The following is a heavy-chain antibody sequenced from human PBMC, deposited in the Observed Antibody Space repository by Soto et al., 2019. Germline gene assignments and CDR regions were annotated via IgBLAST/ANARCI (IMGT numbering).Heavy chain of an antibody. D-gene: IGHD3-10*01. CDR2: RNPNTGNI. J-gene: IGHJ5*02. CDR1: EDTFTHYD. V-gene: IGHV1-8*01. Sequence: QVELVQSGAEVKKPGASVKVSCQASEDTFTHYDINWVRQATGQGLEWMGWRNPNTGNIDYAHKFQGRVTMTRDTSTRTVYLELSILRSDESAVYYCVRRFASGPRSWCAPWGHGPLVTVSS. CDR3: VRRFASGPRSWCAP.